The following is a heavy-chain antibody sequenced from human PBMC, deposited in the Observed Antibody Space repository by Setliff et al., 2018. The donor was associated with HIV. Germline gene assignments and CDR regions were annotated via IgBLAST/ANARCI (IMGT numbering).Heavy chain of an antibody. Sequence: SETLSLTCAVYGGSFSGYYWSWIRQPPGKGLEWIGEINHSGSTKYNPSLKSRVTISVDTSKNQFSLKLSSVTAADTAVYYCARVRYCSSDRCYISWFDPWGQGTLVTVSS. V-gene: IGHV4-34*01. CDR1: GGSFSGYY. D-gene: IGHD2-2*01. CDR2: INHSGST. CDR3: ARVRYCSSDRCYISWFDP. J-gene: IGHJ5*02.